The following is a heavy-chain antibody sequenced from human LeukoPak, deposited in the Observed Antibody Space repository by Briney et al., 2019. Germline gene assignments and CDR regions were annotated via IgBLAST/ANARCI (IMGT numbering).Heavy chain of an antibody. CDR3: ASKRLASDAFDI. CDR2: IYHSGST. J-gene: IGHJ3*02. D-gene: IGHD1-26*01. CDR1: GYSISSGYY. V-gene: IGHV4-38-2*01. Sequence: SETLSLTCAASGYSISSGYYWGWIRQPPGKGLEWIGSIYHSGSTYYNPSLKSRVTISVDTSKNQFSLKLSSVTAADTAVYYCASKRLASDAFDIWGQGTMVTVSS.